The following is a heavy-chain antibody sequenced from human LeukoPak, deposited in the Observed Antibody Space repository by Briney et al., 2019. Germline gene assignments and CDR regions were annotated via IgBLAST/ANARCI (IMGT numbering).Heavy chain of an antibody. CDR2: IKSKTDSGTT. CDR1: GFTFTNAW. D-gene: IGHD3-10*01. CDR3: TTAHYGSGTSFDY. Sequence: PGGSLRLSCAASGFTFTNAWMTWVRQAPGKGLEWVGRIKSKTDSGTTDYAAPVKGRFTISRDDSKNTLYLQMNNLKTEDTAVYYCTTAHYGSGTSFDYWGQGTLVTVSS. J-gene: IGHJ4*02. V-gene: IGHV3-15*01.